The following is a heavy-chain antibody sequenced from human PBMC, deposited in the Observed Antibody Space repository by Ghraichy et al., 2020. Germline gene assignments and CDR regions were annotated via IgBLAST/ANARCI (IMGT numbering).Heavy chain of an antibody. J-gene: IGHJ4*02. V-gene: IGHV3-21*01. CDR2: ITSSGSFI. Sequence: GGSLRLSCAASGFTFSSYSMSWVRQAPGKGLEWVSTITSSGSFIYYADSVRGRFTISRDNAKNSLLLQMNSLRAEDTAVYYCAREGVGYCSGNSCRKPLDYWCQGTLVTVSS. CDR3: AREGVGYCSGNSCRKPLDY. CDR1: GFTFSSYS. D-gene: IGHD2-15*01.